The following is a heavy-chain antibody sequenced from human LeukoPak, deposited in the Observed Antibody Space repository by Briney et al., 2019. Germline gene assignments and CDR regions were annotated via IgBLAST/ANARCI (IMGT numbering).Heavy chain of an antibody. V-gene: IGHV1-69*04. Sequence: GASVKVSCKASGGTFSIYAISWVRQAPGQGREWMGRIIPILGIANYAQKFQGRVTITADKSTSTAYMELSSLRSEDTAVYYCARDHIFDDFWSGYYHYYGMDVWGQGTTVTVSS. CDR3: ARDHIFDDFWSGYYHYYGMDV. J-gene: IGHJ6*02. CDR1: GGTFSIYA. D-gene: IGHD3-3*01. CDR2: IIPILGIA.